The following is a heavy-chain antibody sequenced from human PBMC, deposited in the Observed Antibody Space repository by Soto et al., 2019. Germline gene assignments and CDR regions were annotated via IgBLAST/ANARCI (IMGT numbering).Heavy chain of an antibody. V-gene: IGHV1-18*01. Sequence: QVQLVQSGAEVKKPGASVKVSCKASGYTFTSYGISWVRQAPGQGLEWMGWISAYNGNTNYAQKLQGRVTMTTDTSTGTANMELRSLKSNDTAVYYCPRVLADILTGYPPNSYYSSGMDVWGKGPRSPSPQ. D-gene: IGHD3-9*01. J-gene: IGHJ6*01. CDR1: GYTFTSYG. CDR3: PRVLADILTGYPPNSYYSSGMDV. CDR2: ISAYNGNT.